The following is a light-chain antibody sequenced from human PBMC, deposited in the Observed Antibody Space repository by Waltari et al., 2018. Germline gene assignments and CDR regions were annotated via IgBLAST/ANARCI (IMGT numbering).Light chain of an antibody. CDR1: SSNVGAYDY. Sequence: QSALTQPASVSGSPGQSITISCTGTSSNVGAYDYVFWYQQHPGKAPKLMIYDVTKRPSGVSNRFSGSKSDNTASLTISGLQAEDEAYYYCSSYTGSPTLVFGGGTRLTVL. CDR2: DVT. V-gene: IGLV2-14*01. J-gene: IGLJ3*02. CDR3: SSYTGSPTLV.